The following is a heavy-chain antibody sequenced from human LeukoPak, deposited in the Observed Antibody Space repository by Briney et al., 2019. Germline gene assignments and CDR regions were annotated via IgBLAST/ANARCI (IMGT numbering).Heavy chain of an antibody. Sequence: GGSLRLSCAASGFTFSSYGMHWVRQAPGKGLERVAFIRYDGSNKYYADSVKGRFTISRDNSKNTLYLQMNSLRAEDTAVYYCAKPEYSSGPPPDWGQGTLVTVPS. V-gene: IGHV3-30*02. CDR1: GFTFSSYG. CDR2: IRYDGSNK. CDR3: AKPEYSSGPPPD. D-gene: IGHD6-19*01. J-gene: IGHJ4*02.